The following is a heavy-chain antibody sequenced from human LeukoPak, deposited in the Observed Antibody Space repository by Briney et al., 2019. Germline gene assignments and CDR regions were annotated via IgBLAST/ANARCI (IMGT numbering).Heavy chain of an antibody. CDR3: ARVASSVMDY. CDR2: IHYSGST. Sequence: SETLSLTCTVSGVSISPFYWSWIRQPPGKGLEWIGYIHYSGSTNYNPSLKSRVTISLDTSKNQFSLKMTSVTTADTAVYYCARVASSVMDYWGQGILVTVPS. D-gene: IGHD2-8*01. CDR1: GVSISPFY. J-gene: IGHJ4*02. V-gene: IGHV4-59*01.